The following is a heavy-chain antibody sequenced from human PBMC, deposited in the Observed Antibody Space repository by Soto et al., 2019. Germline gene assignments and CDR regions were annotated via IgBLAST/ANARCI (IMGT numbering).Heavy chain of an antibody. Sequence: SETLSLTCTVSGGSISSYYWSWIRQPPGKGLEYIGYIYYSGSTNYNPSLKSRVTISVDTSKNQFSLKLSSVTAADTAVYYCAATYYDFWSGPIGYGMDVWGQGTTVTVSS. CDR1: GGSISSYY. J-gene: IGHJ6*02. D-gene: IGHD3-3*01. V-gene: IGHV4-59*01. CDR3: AATYYDFWSGPIGYGMDV. CDR2: IYYSGST.